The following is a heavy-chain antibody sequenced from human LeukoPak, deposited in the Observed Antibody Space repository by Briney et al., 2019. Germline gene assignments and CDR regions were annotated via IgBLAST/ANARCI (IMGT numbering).Heavy chain of an antibody. CDR1: GFTFSSYA. Sequence: GGSLRLSCAASGFTFSSYAMHWVRQAPGKGLEWVAVISYDGSNKYYADSVKGRFTISRDNSKNTLYLQMNSLRAEDTAVYYCARGLHPHITIFGVVPSYYFDYWGQGTLVTVSS. J-gene: IGHJ4*02. D-gene: IGHD3-3*01. CDR3: ARGLHPHITIFGVVPSYYFDY. CDR2: ISYDGSNK. V-gene: IGHV3-30-3*01.